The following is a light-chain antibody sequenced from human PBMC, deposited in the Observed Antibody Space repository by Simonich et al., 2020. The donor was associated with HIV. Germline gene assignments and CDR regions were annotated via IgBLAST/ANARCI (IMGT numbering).Light chain of an antibody. CDR1: QILLYSNGYNY. CDR3: MQVLQTPYT. V-gene: IGKV2-28*01. Sequence: DIVMTQSPLSLPVTPGEPASISCRCCQILLYSNGYNYLDWYLQKPGQSQQLLIYLGSTRASGVPDRFSGSGSGTDFTLKISRVEAEDVGVYYCMQVLQTPYTFGQGTKLEIK. J-gene: IGKJ2*01. CDR2: LGS.